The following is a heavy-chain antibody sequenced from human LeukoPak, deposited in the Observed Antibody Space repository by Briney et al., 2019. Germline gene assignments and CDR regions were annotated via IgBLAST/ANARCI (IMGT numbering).Heavy chain of an antibody. CDR3: AKDLTPDGVWDIDN. V-gene: IGHV3-23*01. J-gene: IGHJ4*02. CDR2: IYGCVRSTT. Sequence: GGALRLSFVASGFTFSKYTMSWVRQAPGKGVAWVSGIYGCVRSTTFYAESVKGRFTISRNNYKNTLYLKMSRLRDEDTAVYYCAKDLTPDGVWDIDNWGQGTLITVSS. D-gene: IGHD2-8*01. CDR1: GFTFSKYT.